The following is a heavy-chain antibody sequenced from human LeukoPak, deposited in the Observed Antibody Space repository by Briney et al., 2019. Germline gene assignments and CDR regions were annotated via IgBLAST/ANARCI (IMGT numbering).Heavy chain of an antibody. CDR3: ASRYDILTGYYYRHYYYYYMDV. D-gene: IGHD3-9*01. V-gene: IGHV1-69*13. J-gene: IGHJ6*03. CDR2: IIPIFGTA. Sequence: ASVKVSCKASGGTFGSYAISWVRQAPGQGLEWMGGIIPIFGTANYAQKFQGRVTITADESTSTAYMELSSLRSEDTAVYYCASRYDILTGYYYRHYYYYYMDVWGKGTTVTVSS. CDR1: GGTFGSYA.